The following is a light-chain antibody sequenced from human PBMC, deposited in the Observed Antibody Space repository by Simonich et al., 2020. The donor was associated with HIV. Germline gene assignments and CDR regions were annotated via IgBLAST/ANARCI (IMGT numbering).Light chain of an antibody. V-gene: IGLV3-19*01. CDR2: GKN. Sequence: SSELTQDPAVSVALGQTVRITCQGDSLRIYYASWYQQKPGQAPVLVIYGKNNRPSGIPDRFSGSSSGTTVTLTMSGAQAEDEADYYCQSADSSGTHRVFGGGTKLTVL. J-gene: IGLJ2*01. CDR3: QSADSSGTHRV. CDR1: SLRIYY.